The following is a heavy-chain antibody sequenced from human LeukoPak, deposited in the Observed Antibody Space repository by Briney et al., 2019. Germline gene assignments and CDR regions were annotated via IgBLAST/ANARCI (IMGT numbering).Heavy chain of an antibody. Sequence: GGSLRLSCAASGFTVSSNYMSWVRQAPGKGLEWVSVIYSGGSTYYADSVKGRFSISRDSSKNILYLQMNSLRAEDTAVYYCAKDRCSNGVGCYYYYMDVWGKGTTVTISS. CDR1: GFTVSSNY. D-gene: IGHD2-8*01. CDR3: AKDRCSNGVGCYYYYMDV. J-gene: IGHJ6*03. CDR2: IYSGGST. V-gene: IGHV3-53*05.